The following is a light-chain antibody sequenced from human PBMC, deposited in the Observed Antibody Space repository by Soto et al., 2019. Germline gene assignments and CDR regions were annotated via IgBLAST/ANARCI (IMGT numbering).Light chain of an antibody. CDR1: QSISTY. Sequence: DIQMTQSPSSLSASVGHRVTITCRASQSISTYLNWYQQKPGKAPKLLIYAASNLQSGVPSRFSGCVAGTTFTLPITSLQPEDFATCHCQQSASTGFFGPGTKVDIK. CDR3: QQSASTGF. CDR2: AAS. J-gene: IGKJ3*01. V-gene: IGKV1-39*01.